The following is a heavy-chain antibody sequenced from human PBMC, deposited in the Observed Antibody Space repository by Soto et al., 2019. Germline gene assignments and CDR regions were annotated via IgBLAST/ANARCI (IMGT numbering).Heavy chain of an antibody. CDR1: GGSISSSSYY. V-gene: IGHV4-39*01. Sequence: ASETLSLTCTVSGGSISSSSYYWGWIRQPPGKGLEWIGSIYYSGSTYYNPSLKSRVTISVDTSKNQFSLKLSSVTAADTAVYYCARRTDTAMELNDSDYYGMDIWGQGTTVTVSS. CDR2: IYYSGST. J-gene: IGHJ6*02. D-gene: IGHD5-18*01. CDR3: ARRTDTAMELNDSDYYGMDI.